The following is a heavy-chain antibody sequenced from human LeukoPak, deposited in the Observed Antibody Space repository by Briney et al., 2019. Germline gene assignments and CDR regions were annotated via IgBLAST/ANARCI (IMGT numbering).Heavy chain of an antibody. V-gene: IGHV4-4*07. Sequence: PSETLSLTCTVSGGSISSYYWSRIRQPAGKGLEWIGRIYSSGSTNYNPSLKSRVTMSVDTSKNQFSLKLSSVTAADTAVYYCAKDVPYRRGIAENQYYFDYWGQGTLVTVSS. J-gene: IGHJ4*02. CDR3: AKDVPYRRGIAENQYYFDY. CDR1: GGSISSYY. CDR2: IYSSGST. D-gene: IGHD6-13*01.